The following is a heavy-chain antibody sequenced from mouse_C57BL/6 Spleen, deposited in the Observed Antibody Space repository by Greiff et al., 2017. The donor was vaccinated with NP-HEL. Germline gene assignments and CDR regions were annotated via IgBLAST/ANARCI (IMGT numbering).Heavy chain of an antibody. CDR3: ARNYYLPMDY. J-gene: IGHJ4*01. CDR1: GFTFSDYG. CDR2: ISSGSSTI. V-gene: IGHV5-17*01. Sequence: EVHLVESGGGLVKPGGSLKLSCAASGFTFSDYGMHWVRQAPEKGLEWVAYISSGSSTIYYADTVKGRFTISRDNAKNTLFLQMTSLRSEDTAMYYCARNYYLPMDYWGQGTSVTVSS. D-gene: IGHD1-1*01.